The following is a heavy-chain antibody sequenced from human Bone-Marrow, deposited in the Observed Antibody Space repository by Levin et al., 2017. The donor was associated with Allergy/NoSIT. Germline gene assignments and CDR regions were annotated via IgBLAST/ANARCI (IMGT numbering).Heavy chain of an antibody. J-gene: IGHJ4*02. Sequence: SETLSLTCTVSGDSLGDFYWSWFRQTPGKALEWIGYIHYTGSTRYNPPHKSRVTLSIDTSMNQSSLKLNSVTAADTAVYYCARVGLTLGYCFDFWGQGTLVAVSS. D-gene: IGHD3-9*01. CDR1: GDSLGDFY. V-gene: IGHV4-59*01. CDR2: IHYTGST. CDR3: ARVGLTLGYCFDF.